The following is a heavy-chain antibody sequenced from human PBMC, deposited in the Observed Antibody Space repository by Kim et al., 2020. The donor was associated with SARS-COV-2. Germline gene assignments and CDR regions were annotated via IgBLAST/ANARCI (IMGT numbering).Heavy chain of an antibody. D-gene: IGHD3-10*01. J-gene: IGHJ6*02. CDR1: GGTFSSYA. CDR3: ARGPDLDYGSGSYQAIGGMDV. Sequence: SVKVSCKASGGTFSSYAISWVRQAPGQGLEWMGGIIPIFGTANYAQKFQGRVTITADESTSTAYMELSSLRSEDTAVYYCARGPDLDYGSGSYQAIGGMDVWGQGTTVTVSS. V-gene: IGHV1-69*13. CDR2: IIPIFGTA.